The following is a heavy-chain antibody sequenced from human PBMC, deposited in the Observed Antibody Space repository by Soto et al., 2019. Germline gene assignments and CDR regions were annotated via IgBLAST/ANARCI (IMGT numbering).Heavy chain of an antibody. CDR3: SRDRMSSGYYHHQYGMDV. Sequence: QVQLQESGPGLVKPSGTLSLTCAVSGGSISSSNWWSWVRQPPGKGLEWIGEIYHSGSTNYNPSLKSRVTISVDKSKNQFSLKLSSVTAADTAVYYCSRDRMSSGYYHHQYGMDVWGQGTTVTVSS. D-gene: IGHD3-22*01. J-gene: IGHJ6*02. V-gene: IGHV4-4*02. CDR1: GGSISSSNW. CDR2: IYHSGST.